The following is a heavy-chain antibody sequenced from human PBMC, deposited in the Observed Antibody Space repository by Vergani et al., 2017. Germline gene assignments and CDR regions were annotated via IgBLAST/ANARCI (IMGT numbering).Heavy chain of an antibody. J-gene: IGHJ2*01. V-gene: IGHV3-11*04. CDR1: GFSFSDFY. Sequence: QVQLVESGGGIVKPEGSLRLSCAASGFSFSDFYMGWIRQAPGKGLEWISYISGSSRTTFYADSVKGRFSISRDNAKNSLSLQMSGLRVEDTAVYYCVRLPRGPWNFDLLGRRTLITVSS. CDR3: VRLPRGPWNFDL. CDR2: ISGSSRTT.